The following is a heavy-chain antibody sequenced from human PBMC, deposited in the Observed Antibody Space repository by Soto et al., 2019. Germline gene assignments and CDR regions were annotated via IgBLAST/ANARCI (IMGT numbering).Heavy chain of an antibody. V-gene: IGHV1-3*01. CDR3: ARDGMTTDAFDI. Sequence: ASVKVSCKASGCTFTSYAMHWVRQAPGQRLEWMGWINAGNGNTKYSQKFQGRVTITRDTSASTAYMELSSLRSEDTAVYYCARDGMTTDAFDIWGQGTMVTVSS. CDR1: GCTFTSYA. J-gene: IGHJ3*02. D-gene: IGHD4-17*01. CDR2: INAGNGNT.